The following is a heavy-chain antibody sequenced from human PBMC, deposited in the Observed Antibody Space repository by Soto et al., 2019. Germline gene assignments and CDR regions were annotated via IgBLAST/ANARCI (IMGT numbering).Heavy chain of an antibody. CDR3: ARTERYCSSTSCYTYFDY. D-gene: IGHD2-2*02. V-gene: IGHV3-13*01. Sequence: GGSLRLSCAASGFTFSSYDMHWVRQATGKGLEWVSAIGTAGDTYYPGSVKGRFTISRENAKNSLYLQMNSLRAGDTAVYYCARTERYCSSTSCYTYFDYWGQGTLVTVSS. CDR2: IGTAGDT. J-gene: IGHJ4*02. CDR1: GFTFSSYD.